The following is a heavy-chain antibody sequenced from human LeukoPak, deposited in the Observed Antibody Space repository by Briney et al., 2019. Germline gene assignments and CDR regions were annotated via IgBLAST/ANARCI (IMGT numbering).Heavy chain of an antibody. CDR2: IYTSGST. Sequence: PSETLSLTCTVSGGSISSDYWSWIRQPDGKGLEWIGRIYTSGSTNYNPSLKSRVTISVDTSKNQFSLKLSSVTAADTAVYYCAGGYYYSYYYYMDVWGKGTTVTISS. V-gene: IGHV4-4*07. CDR3: AGGYYYSYYYYMDV. CDR1: GGSISSDY. J-gene: IGHJ6*03. D-gene: IGHD5-18*01.